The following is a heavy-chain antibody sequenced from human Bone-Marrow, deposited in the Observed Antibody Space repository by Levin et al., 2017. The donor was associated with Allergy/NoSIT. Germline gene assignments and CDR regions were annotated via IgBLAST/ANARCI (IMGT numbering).Heavy chain of an antibody. D-gene: IGHD3-3*01. J-gene: IGHJ6*02. CDR2: IIPIFRTS. CDR3: ARGTITTTYGMDV. V-gene: IGHV1-69*13. Sequence: SVKVSCKASGGTFGSYGINWVRQAPGQGLEWMGQIIPIFRTSNYAQTFQGRVTITADESTSTAYMELSSLTSEDTAVYYCARGTITTTYGMDVWGHGTTVTVSS. CDR1: GGTFGSYG.